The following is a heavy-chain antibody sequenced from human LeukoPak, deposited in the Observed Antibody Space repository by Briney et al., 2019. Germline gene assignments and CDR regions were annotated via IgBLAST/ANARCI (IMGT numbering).Heavy chain of an antibody. J-gene: IGHJ6*03. CDR3: GRCKTASSGWFQDYCYLDV. D-gene: IGHD6-19*01. CDR1: GGSISSYY. CDR2: IYTSGST. V-gene: IGHV4-4*07. Sequence: PSETLSLTCSVSGGSISSYYWSWIRQPAGKGLEWIGRIYTSGSTNYNPSLKSRVTMSVDTSKNQFSLKLSSVTAADKAVYYCGRCKTASSGWFQDYCYLDVWGKGTTVTVS.